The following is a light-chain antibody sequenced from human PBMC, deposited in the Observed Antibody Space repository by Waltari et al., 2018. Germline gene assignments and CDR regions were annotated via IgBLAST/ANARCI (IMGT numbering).Light chain of an antibody. CDR1: SLRSYY. CDR2: GKN. V-gene: IGLV3-19*01. J-gene: IGLJ2*01. Sequence: SSELTQDPAVSVALGQTVRITCQGVSLRSYYASWYQQKPGQAPVLVIYGKNNRPSGIPDRFSGSSSGNTASLTITGAQAEDEADYYCNSRDSSGNHRVVFGGGTKLTVL. CDR3: NSRDSSGNHRVV.